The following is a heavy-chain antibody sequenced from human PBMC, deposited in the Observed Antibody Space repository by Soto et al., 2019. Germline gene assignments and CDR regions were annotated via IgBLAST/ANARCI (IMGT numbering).Heavy chain of an antibody. Sequence: GGSLRLSCAASGFTFSSYGMHWVRQAPGKGLEWVAVISYDGSNKYYADSVKGRFTISRDNSKNTLYLQMNSLRAEDTAVYYCAKGSSSSKGMDVWGQGTTVTVSS. CDR1: GFTFSSYG. CDR2: ISYDGSNK. V-gene: IGHV3-30*18. D-gene: IGHD6-6*01. J-gene: IGHJ6*02. CDR3: AKGSSSSKGMDV.